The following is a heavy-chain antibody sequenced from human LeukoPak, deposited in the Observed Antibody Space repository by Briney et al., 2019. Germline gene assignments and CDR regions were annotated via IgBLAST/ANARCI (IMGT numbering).Heavy chain of an antibody. CDR1: GGSISSYY. V-gene: IGHV4-59*12. J-gene: IGHJ6*02. Sequence: SETLSLTCTVSGGSISSYYWSWIRQPPGKGLEWIGYIYYSGSTYYNPSLKSRVTISVDRSKNQFSLKLSSATAADTAVYYCARERVVVVAATLHYYGMDVWGQGTTVTVSS. CDR2: IYYSGST. CDR3: ARERVVVVAATLHYYGMDV. D-gene: IGHD2-15*01.